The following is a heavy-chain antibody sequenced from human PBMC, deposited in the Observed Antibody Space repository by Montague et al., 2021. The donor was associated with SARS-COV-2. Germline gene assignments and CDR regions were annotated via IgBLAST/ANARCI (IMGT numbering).Heavy chain of an antibody. CDR1: GGSMRDYY. J-gene: IGHJ4*02. CDR2: ICYSGST. CDR3: ARVHYYTGYVDS. V-gene: IGHV4-59*01. D-gene: IGHD3-22*01. Sequence: SETLSLTCTVSGGSMRDYYWSWIRQPPGEGLEWIGYICYSGSTDYKPSLNSRVTLSLDTSKNQFSLNLRSVTAADTAFYYCARVHYYTGYVDSWGQGTLVSVSS.